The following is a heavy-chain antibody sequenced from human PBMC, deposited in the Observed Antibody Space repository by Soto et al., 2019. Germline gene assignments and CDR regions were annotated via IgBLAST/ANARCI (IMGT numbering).Heavy chain of an antibody. CDR2: ISKDGNDQ. CDR3: AKDRWEFTRYFDS. CDR1: GFTFSNFG. D-gene: IGHD1-26*01. V-gene: IGHV3-30*18. J-gene: IGHJ4*02. Sequence: QVQLVESGGGVVQPGTSLRLSCAASGFTFSNFGMHWVRQAPGKGLEWVAVISKDGNDQFFADSVKGRFSVSRDNSKNTQYLQMNSLRPEDTAVYYCAKDRWEFTRYFDSWGQGTLVLVSS.